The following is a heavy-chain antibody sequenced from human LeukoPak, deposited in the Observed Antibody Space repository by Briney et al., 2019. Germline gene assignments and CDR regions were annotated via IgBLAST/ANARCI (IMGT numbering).Heavy chain of an antibody. Sequence: PSETLSLTCAVSGGSISSSNWWSWVRQPPGKGLEWIGEIYHSGSTNYNPSLKSRVTISVDKSKNQFSLKLSSVTAADTAVYYCAGSSRMTTVTIDYWGQGTLVTVSS. CDR3: AGSSRMTTVTIDY. CDR1: GGSISSSNW. D-gene: IGHD4-17*01. V-gene: IGHV4-4*02. CDR2: IYHSGST. J-gene: IGHJ4*02.